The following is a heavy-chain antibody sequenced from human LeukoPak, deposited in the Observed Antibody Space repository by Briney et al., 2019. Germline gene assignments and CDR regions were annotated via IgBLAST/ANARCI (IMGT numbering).Heavy chain of an antibody. Sequence: GGSLRLSCEASGFTFSSYWMHWVRQVPGEGLVWVSRINTDGSSTNYADSVKGRFTISRDNAKNSLYLQMNSLRVEDTAVYYCARGPRYNWNSNYFPFDYWGQGTLVTVSS. J-gene: IGHJ4*02. CDR2: INTDGSST. D-gene: IGHD1-7*01. CDR3: ARGPRYNWNSNYFPFDY. CDR1: GFTFSSYW. V-gene: IGHV3-74*01.